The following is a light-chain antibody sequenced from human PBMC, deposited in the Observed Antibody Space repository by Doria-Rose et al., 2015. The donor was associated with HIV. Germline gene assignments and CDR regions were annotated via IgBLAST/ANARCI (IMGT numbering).Light chain of an antibody. V-gene: IGKV1-33*01. CDR3: QQYDNLPLFT. J-gene: IGKJ3*01. Sequence: QSPSSLSASVGDRVTITCQASQDINNYLNWYQQKPGRAPKLLIYDASNLETGVPSRFSGSGSGTNFTFTISSLQPEDIATYYCQQYDNLPLFTFGPGTKVEIK. CDR2: DAS. CDR1: QDINNY.